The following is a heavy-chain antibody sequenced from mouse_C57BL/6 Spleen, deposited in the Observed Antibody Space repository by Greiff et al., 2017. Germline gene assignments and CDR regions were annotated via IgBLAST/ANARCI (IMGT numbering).Heavy chain of an antibody. CDR1: GYTFTSYW. V-gene: IGHV1-64*01. D-gene: IGHD2-2*01. CDR3: ARGGHGYDGYYYAMDY. J-gene: IGHJ4*01. Sequence: QVQLQQPGAELVKPGASVKLSCKASGYTFTSYWMHWVKQRPGQGLEWIGMIHPNSGSTNYNEKFKSKATLTVDKSSSTAYMQLSSRTSEDSAVYYCARGGHGYDGYYYAMDYWGQGTSVTVSS. CDR2: IHPNSGST.